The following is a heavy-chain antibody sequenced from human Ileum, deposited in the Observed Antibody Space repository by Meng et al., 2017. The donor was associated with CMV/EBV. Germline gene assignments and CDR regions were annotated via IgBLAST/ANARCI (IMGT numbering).Heavy chain of an antibody. J-gene: IGHJ4*02. CDR1: GGSITSGNYY. CDR2: IYYSGSP. Sequence: QAPVQESGPGLVKPSPTLSPTCTVSGGSITSGNYYWSWIRQPPGRGLEWIGYIYYSGSPYYKPSLKSRVTISLDTSKNQFSLNLRSVTATDSAVYYCVRQVVAASFDYWGQGALVTVSS. V-gene: IGHV4-30-4*08. CDR3: VRQVVAASFDY. D-gene: IGHD2-15*01.